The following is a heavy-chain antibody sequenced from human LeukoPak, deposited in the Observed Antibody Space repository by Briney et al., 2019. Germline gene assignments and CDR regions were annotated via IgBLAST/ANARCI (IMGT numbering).Heavy chain of an antibody. CDR2: ISYDGSNK. J-gene: IGHJ4*02. D-gene: IGHD1-7*01. CDR3: ARAGGPTGTNDY. V-gene: IGHV3-30-3*01. CDR1: RFTFSSYA. Sequence: GRSLRLSCAASRFTFSSYAMHWVRQAPGKGLEWVAVISYDGSNKYYADSVKGRFTISRDNSKNTLYLQMNSLRAEDTAVYYCARAGGPTGTNDYWGQGTLVTVSS.